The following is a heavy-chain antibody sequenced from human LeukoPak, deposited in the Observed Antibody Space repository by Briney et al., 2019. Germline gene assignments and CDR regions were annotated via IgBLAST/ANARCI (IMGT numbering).Heavy chain of an antibody. Sequence: ASVKVSCKPSGSTFTNSYLHWVRQAPGQGLEWLGIVNRGGGATSYAQKLQGRVTMTRDTSTSTVYMELRSLRSEDTAVYYCARDRGGKGSAIFYWGQGSLVTVSS. CDR2: VNRGGGAT. CDR3: ARDRGGKGSAIFY. CDR1: GSTFTNSY. D-gene: IGHD2-2*01. J-gene: IGHJ4*02. V-gene: IGHV1-46*04.